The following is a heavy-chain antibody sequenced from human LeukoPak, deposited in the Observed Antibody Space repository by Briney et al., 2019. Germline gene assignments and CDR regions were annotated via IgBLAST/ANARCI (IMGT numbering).Heavy chain of an antibody. CDR3: ARVNPSSSTADY. CDR2: IGTAGDT. Sequence: PGGSLRLSCAASGLTFRTYPMSWVRQAPGKGLEWVSAIGTAGDTYYPGSVKGRFTISRENAKNSLYLQMNSLRAGDTAVYYCARVNPSSSTADYWGQGTLVTVSS. V-gene: IGHV3-13*01. J-gene: IGHJ4*02. D-gene: IGHD1-14*01. CDR1: GLTFRTYP.